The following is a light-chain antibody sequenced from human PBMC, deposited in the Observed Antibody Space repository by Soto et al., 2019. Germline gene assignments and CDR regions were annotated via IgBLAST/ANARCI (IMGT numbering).Light chain of an antibody. J-gene: IGKJ2*01. CDR3: HQYSSAPHT. V-gene: IGKV3-20*01. CDR2: AAS. Sequence: EIVLTQSPGTLSLSPGERATLSCRANQSVYSNYVDWYQQKPGQAPRLLIYAASSRATGIPDRFSGSGSGTDFTLTISRLEPEDSAVYYCHQYSSAPHTFGQGTKLEIK. CDR1: QSVYSNY.